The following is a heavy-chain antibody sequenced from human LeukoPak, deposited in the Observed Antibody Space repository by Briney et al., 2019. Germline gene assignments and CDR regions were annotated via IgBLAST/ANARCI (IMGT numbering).Heavy chain of an antibody. CDR1: GYSITSGYY. CDR3: ARDQLYCSSSSCRNLGWFDP. J-gene: IGHJ5*02. V-gene: IGHV4-38-2*02. Sequence: SETLSLTCSVSGYSITSGYYWGWIRQPPGKGLEWIGTIYHNGSTSYNPSLKSRVTISVDTSKNQFSLRLNSVIAADTAIYYCARDQLYCSSSSCRNLGWFDPWGQGTLVTVSS. CDR2: IYHNGST. D-gene: IGHD2-2*01.